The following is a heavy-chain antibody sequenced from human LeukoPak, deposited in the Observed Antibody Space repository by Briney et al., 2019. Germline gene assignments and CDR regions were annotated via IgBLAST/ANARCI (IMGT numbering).Heavy chain of an antibody. CDR3: ARALPGSGSYYAYDI. Sequence: GGSLSLSCAAPGFTVSSNYMSWVRQAPGKGLEWVSVIYSGGSTYYADSVKGRFTISRDNSKNTLYLQMNSLRAEDTAVYYCARALPGSGSYYAYDIWGQGTMVTVSS. V-gene: IGHV3-53*01. CDR1: GFTVSSNY. CDR2: IYSGGST. D-gene: IGHD1-26*01. J-gene: IGHJ3*02.